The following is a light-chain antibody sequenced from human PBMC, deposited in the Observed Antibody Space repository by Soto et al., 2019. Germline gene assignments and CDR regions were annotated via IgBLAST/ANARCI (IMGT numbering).Light chain of an antibody. Sequence: IVFTQSPATLSLSSGEGAPLSCRASQSVSTYLAWYQQKPGQAPRLLIYDASNRATGIPARFSGSGSGTDFTLTISSLEPEDFAVYYCQQRSNWPPDTFGQGTRLEIK. CDR3: QQRSNWPPDT. CDR1: QSVSTY. CDR2: DAS. J-gene: IGKJ5*01. V-gene: IGKV3-11*01.